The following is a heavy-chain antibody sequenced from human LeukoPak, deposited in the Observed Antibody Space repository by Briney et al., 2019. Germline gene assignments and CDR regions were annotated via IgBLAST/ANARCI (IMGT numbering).Heavy chain of an antibody. V-gene: IGHV3-23*01. D-gene: IGHD6-19*01. CDR1: GFTFSGSA. J-gene: IGHJ4*02. Sequence: GGSLRLSCAASGFTFSGSAMSWVRQAPGEGLEWVSLISYSGANSYYTDSVRGRFTISRDNSKDTLFLQMNSLRVEDTAVYYCAKGPQQWLVDYWGQGTPVTVSS. CDR3: AKGPQQWLVDY. CDR2: ISYSGANS.